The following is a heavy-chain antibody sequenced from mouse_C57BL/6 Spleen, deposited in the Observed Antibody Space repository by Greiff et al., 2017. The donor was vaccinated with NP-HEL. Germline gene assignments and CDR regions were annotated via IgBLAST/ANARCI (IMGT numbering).Heavy chain of an antibody. V-gene: IGHV5-17*01. J-gene: IGHJ1*03. Sequence: EVQLVESGGGLVKPGGSLSLSCAASGFTFRGYGMHWVRQAPAKGLEWVAYISSGSSTLYNADNVTVRLTITRDNAKNTLFLQMTSLRSEDTAMYYGARQRPYRYFDVWGTGTTVTVSS. CDR1: GFTFRGYG. CDR2: ISSGSSTL. CDR3: ARQRPYRYFDV.